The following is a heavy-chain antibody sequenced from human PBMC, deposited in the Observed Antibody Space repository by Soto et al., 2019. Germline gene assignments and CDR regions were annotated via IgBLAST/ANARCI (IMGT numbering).Heavy chain of an antibody. D-gene: IGHD5-18*01. CDR3: ARPDTAMGSYYFDY. J-gene: IGHJ4*02. CDR2: IYYSGST. CDR1: GGSISSSSYY. Sequence: SETLSLTCTVSGGSISSSSYYWGWIRQPPGKGLEWIGSIYYSGSTYYNPSLKSRVTISVDTSKNQFSLKLSSVTATDTAVYYCARPDTAMGSYYFDYWGQGTLVTVSS. V-gene: IGHV4-39*01.